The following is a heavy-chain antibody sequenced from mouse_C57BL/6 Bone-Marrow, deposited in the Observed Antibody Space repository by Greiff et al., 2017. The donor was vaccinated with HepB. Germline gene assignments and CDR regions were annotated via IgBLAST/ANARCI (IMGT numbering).Heavy chain of an antibody. D-gene: IGHD2-4*01. J-gene: IGHJ4*01. V-gene: IGHV1-81*01. CDR3: AKEGGLRPHDY. Sequence: VQLQESGAELARPGASVKLSCKASGYTFTSYGISWVKQRTGQGLEWIGEIYPRSGNTYYNEKFKGKATLTADKSSSTAYMELRSLTSEDSAVYFCAKEGGLRPHDYWGQGTSVTVSS. CDR2: IYPRSGNT. CDR1: GYTFTSYG.